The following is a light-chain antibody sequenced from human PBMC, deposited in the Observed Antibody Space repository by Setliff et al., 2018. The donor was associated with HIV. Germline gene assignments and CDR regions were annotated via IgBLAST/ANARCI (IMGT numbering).Light chain of an antibody. CDR1: NSDIGNYDY. CDR2: EVS. CDR3: SSYAITNTLP. J-gene: IGLJ1*01. V-gene: IGLV2-14*01. Sequence: QSVLAQPASVSGSPGQSITISCTGTNSDIGNYDYVSWYQQHPGKAPKLMIFEVSNRPSGVSNRFSGSKSGNTASLTISGLQAEDEADYHCSSYAITNTLPFGTGTKGTVL.